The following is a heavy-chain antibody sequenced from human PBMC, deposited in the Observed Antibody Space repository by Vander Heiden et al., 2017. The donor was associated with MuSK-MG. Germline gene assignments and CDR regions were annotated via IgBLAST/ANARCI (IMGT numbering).Heavy chain of an antibody. Sequence: EVQLLESGGGFIQPGGSLRLSCAASQFTFNTYAMIWVRQAPGKGLEWVSVIGLSGDNIHYADSVKGRFTISRDNSKNTLYLQMISLRDEDTAIYYCATYKQSQTHFDYWGQGTLVTVSS. CDR2: IGLSGDNI. CDR3: ATYKQSQTHFDY. V-gene: IGHV3-23*01. J-gene: IGHJ4*02. CDR1: QFTFNTYA. D-gene: IGHD1-1*01.